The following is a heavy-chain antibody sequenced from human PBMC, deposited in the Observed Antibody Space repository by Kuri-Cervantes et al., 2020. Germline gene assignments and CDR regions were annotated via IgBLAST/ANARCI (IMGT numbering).Heavy chain of an antibody. D-gene: IGHD6-19*01. CDR3: ARDGDSSGWDFDY. CDR1: GFTFSSYS. J-gene: IGHJ4*02. Sequence: GESLKISCAASGFTFSSYSMNWVRQAPGKGLEWVSSIGTSRNYIYYADSVKGRFTISRDNTKNSLYLQMNSLRAEDSAVYYRARDGDSSGWDFDYWGQGTLVTVSS. V-gene: IGHV3-21*01. CDR2: IGTSRNYI.